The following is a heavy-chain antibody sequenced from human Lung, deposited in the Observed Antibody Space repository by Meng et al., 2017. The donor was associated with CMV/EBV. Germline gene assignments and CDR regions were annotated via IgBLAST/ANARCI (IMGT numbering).Heavy chain of an antibody. D-gene: IGHD3-10*01. V-gene: IGHV4-39*07. Sequence: SETXSLXXTVSDDSISSSSYYWGWMRQPPGKGLEWIGSIYYDGSTNYNPSLTSRVTISVEKSKNQFFLRLSSVTAADTAVYFCAREVQDYYGSGAYYNPYYYYGMDVWGQGXTVTVSS. CDR2: IYYDGST. CDR3: AREVQDYYGSGAYYNPYYYYGMDV. CDR1: DDSISSSSYY. J-gene: IGHJ6*02.